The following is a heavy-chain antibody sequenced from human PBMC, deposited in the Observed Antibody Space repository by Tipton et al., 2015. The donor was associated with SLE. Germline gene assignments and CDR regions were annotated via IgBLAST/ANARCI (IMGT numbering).Heavy chain of an antibody. J-gene: IGHJ4*02. Sequence: TLSLTCTVSGGSISSSSYYWGWIRQPPGKGLEWIGSIYYSGSTYYNPSLKSRVTISVDTSKNQFSLKLSSVTAADTAVYYCARAPLMGKVYYFDYWGQGTLVTVSS. CDR3: ARAPLMGKVYYFDY. CDR1: GGSISSSSYY. CDR2: IYYSGST. V-gene: IGHV4-39*07. D-gene: IGHD3-16*01.